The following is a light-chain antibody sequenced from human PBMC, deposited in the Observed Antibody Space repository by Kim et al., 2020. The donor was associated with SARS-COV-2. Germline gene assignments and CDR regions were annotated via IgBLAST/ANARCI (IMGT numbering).Light chain of an antibody. CDR2: GAS. J-gene: IGKJ2*03. Sequence: EIVLTQSPGTLSLSPGERATLSCRASQSVGSSYLAWFQQKPGQAPRLLIYGASSRATGIPDRFSGSGSGTDFTLTISRLEPEDFVVYYCQQYGSSPYSFGQGTKLEI. CDR3: QQYGSSPYS. CDR1: QSVGSSY. V-gene: IGKV3-20*01.